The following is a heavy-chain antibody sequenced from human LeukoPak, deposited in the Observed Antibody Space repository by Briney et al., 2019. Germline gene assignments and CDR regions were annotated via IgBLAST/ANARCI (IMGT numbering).Heavy chain of an antibody. J-gene: IGHJ6*02. Sequence: SVKVSCRASGGTFSASAVSWVRQAPGQGLEWVGRIVPILGMTRYAPRFQDRVTITADKSTTTAYMELSSLRAEDTAVYYCARALSHYYYDSSGYGHYYYYGMDVWGQGTTVTVSS. CDR3: ARALSHYYYDSSGYGHYYYYGMDV. D-gene: IGHD3-22*01. CDR2: IVPILGMT. CDR1: GGTFSASA. V-gene: IGHV1-69*04.